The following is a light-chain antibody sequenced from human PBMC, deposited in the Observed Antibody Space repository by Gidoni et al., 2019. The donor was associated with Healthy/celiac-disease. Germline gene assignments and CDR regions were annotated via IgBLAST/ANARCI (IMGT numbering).Light chain of an antibody. CDR2: GAS. CDR3: QQYNNWPPWT. Sequence: EIVMTQSLATLSVSPGERATLSCRASQSVSSNLAWYQQKPGQPPRLLIHGASTRATGIPARFSGSGSGREFTLTISSLQSEDFAVYYCQQYNNWPPWTFGQGTKVEIK. V-gene: IGKV3-15*01. J-gene: IGKJ1*01. CDR1: QSVSSN.